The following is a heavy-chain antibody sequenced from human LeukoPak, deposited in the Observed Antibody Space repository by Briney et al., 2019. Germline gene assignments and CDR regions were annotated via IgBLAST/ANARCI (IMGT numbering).Heavy chain of an antibody. CDR2: ISSSSSTI. V-gene: IGHV3-48*01. CDR3: ARPSGGVVTPLDY. D-gene: IGHD2-21*02. J-gene: IGHJ4*02. CDR1: GFTFSSYS. Sequence: GGSLRLSCAASGFTFSSYSMNWVRQAPGKGLEWVSYISSSSSTIYYADSVKGRFTISRDNAKNSLYLQMNSLRAEDTAVYYCARPSGGVVTPLDYWGQGTLVTVSS.